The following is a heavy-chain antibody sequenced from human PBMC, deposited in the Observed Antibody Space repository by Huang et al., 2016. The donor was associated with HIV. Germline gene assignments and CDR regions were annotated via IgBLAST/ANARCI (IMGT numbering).Heavy chain of an antibody. CDR3: AKDRPTDY. CDR2: SSGRGGST. Sequence: EVQLLESGGGLVQPGGSLRLSCATSGFTFSEFAISWVRQAPGKGLEWVSKSSGRGGSTYHGGSAKGRFTVSRDNANNTLYLQMNSLRADDTAVYYCAKDRPTDYWGKGTLVDVSS. V-gene: IGHV3-23*01. CDR1: GFTFSEFA. J-gene: IGHJ4*02.